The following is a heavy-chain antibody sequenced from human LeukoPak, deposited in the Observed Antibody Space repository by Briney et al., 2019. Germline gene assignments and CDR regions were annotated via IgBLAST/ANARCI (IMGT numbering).Heavy chain of an antibody. CDR3: ARITMVRGEGWFDP. CDR2: ISAYNGNT. CDR1: GYTFTSYG. V-gene: IGHV1-18*01. D-gene: IGHD3-10*01. Sequence: ASVKVSCKASGYTFTSYGISWVRQAPGQGLEWMGWISAYNGNTNYAQKLQGRVTMTTDTSTSTAYMELRSLRSDDTAVYYCARITMVRGEGWFDPWGQGTLVTVSS. J-gene: IGHJ5*02.